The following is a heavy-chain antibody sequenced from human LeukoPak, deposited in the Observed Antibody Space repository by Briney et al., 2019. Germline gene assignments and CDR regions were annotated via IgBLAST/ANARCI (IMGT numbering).Heavy chain of an antibody. CDR2: ISSNSSYI. D-gene: IGHD2-15*01. J-gene: IGHJ4*02. CDR3: ARDYCSGGSCYPRFDY. V-gene: IGHV3-21*01. Sequence: KPGGSLRLSCAASGFTFSRYSMNWVRQAPGKGLEWVSSISSNSSYIYYADSVKGRFTISRDNAKNSLYLQMNSLRAEDTAVYYCARDYCSGGSCYPRFDYWGQGTLVTVSS. CDR1: GFTFSRYS.